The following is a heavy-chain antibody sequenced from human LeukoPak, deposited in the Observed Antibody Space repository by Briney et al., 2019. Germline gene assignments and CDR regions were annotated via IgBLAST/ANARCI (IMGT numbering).Heavy chain of an antibody. CDR1: GFTFSSYW. Sequence: GGSLRLSCAASGFTFSSYWMSWVRQAPGKGLEWVANIKQDGSEKYYVDSVKGRFTISRDNAKNSLYLQMNSLRAEDTAVYYCARDRYYXDXXXXRFXFDYWGXGTLVTV. V-gene: IGHV3-7*01. CDR2: IKQDGSEK. CDR3: ARDRYYXDXXXXRFXFDY. J-gene: IGHJ4*01. D-gene: IGHD3-22*01.